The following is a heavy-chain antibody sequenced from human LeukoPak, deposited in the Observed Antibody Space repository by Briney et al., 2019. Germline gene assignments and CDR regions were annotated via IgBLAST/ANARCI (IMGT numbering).Heavy chain of an antibody. CDR1: GFTVSSNY. V-gene: IGHV3-53*01. J-gene: IGHJ4*02. CDR3: AKDRGEWELLLYYFDY. CDR2: IYSGGST. D-gene: IGHD1-26*01. Sequence: GGSLRLSCAASGFTVSSNYMSWVRQAPGKGLEWVSVIYSGGSTYYADSVKGRFTISRDNSKNTLYLQMNSLRAEDTAVYYCAKDRGEWELLLYYFDYWGQGTLVTVSS.